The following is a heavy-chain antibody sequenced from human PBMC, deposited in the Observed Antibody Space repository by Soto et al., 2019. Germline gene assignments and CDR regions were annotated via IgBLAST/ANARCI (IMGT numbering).Heavy chain of an antibody. V-gene: IGHV1-24*01. CDR2: FDPEDGET. CDR1: GYTLTELS. J-gene: IGHJ3*02. Sequence: ASVKVSCKVSGYTLTELSMHWVRQAPGKGLEWMGGFDPEDGETIYAQKFQGRVTMTEDTSTDTAYMELSSLRSEDTAVYFCATIVTGAPIGAFDIWGQGTMVTVSS. D-gene: IGHD7-27*01. CDR3: ATIVTGAPIGAFDI.